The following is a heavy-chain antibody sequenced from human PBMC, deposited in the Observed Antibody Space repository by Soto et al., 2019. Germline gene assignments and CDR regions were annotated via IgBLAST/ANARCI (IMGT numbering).Heavy chain of an antibody. Sequence: QVQLVQSGAEVKKPGSSVKVSCKASGGTISSYAISWVRQAPGQGLEWMGGIIPIFGTANYAQKFQGRVTITADESTSTAYMELSSLRSEDTAVDYCAREAGLRYYDSSGYSFDYWGQGTLVTVSS. CDR3: AREAGLRYYDSSGYSFDY. V-gene: IGHV1-69*01. D-gene: IGHD3-22*01. CDR2: IIPIFGTA. J-gene: IGHJ4*02. CDR1: GGTISSYA.